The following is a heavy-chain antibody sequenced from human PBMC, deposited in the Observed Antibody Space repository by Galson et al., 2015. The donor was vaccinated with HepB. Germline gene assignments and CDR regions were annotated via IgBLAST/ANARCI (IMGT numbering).Heavy chain of an antibody. J-gene: IGHJ4*02. Sequence: TCTVSASSISNGYYWGWIRQPPGKGLEWIGSIYHSGSTYYNPSLKSRVTISVDTSKNHFSLKLSSVTAPDTAVYYCARGRPDYGGNQHYFDYWGQGTRVTVSS. CDR1: ASSISNGYY. CDR3: ARGRPDYGGNQHYFDY. V-gene: IGHV4-38-2*02. D-gene: IGHD4-23*01. CDR2: IYHSGST.